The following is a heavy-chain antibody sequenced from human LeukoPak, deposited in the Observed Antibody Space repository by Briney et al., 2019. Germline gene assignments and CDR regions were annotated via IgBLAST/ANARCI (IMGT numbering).Heavy chain of an antibody. CDR1: GFTFSSYS. CDR2: ISSSSSYI. V-gene: IGHV3-21*01. CDR3: ARDPEYSSGWRFFDY. Sequence: GSLRLSCAASGFTFSSYSMNWVRQAPGKGLEWVSSISSSSSYIYYADSVKGRFTISRDNAKNSLYLQMNSLRAEDTAVYYCARDPEYSSGWRFFDYWGQGTLVTVSS. J-gene: IGHJ4*02. D-gene: IGHD6-19*01.